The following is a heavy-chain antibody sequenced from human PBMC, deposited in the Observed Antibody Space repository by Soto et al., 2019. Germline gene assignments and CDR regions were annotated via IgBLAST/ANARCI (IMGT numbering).Heavy chain of an antibody. CDR1: GGSFSGYY. CDR3: ARGPGDYSTSAD. J-gene: IGHJ4*02. D-gene: IGHD6-6*01. Sequence: QVQLQQWGAGLLKPSETLSLTCAVYGGSFSGYYWSWILQPPGKGLEWIGEINHSGSTNYTPSLKSRVTISVDTSKNQFSLKLSSVTAADTAVYYCARGPGDYSTSADWGQGTLVTVSS. V-gene: IGHV4-34*01. CDR2: INHSGST.